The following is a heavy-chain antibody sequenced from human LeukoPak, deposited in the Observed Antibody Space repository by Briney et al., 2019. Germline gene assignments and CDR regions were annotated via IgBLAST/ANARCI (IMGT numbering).Heavy chain of an antibody. CDR2: ISSSSSYT. V-gene: IGHV3-21*01. D-gene: IGHD2-2*01. CDR3: ARSSLGYCSSTSCSFQH. Sequence: GGSLRLSCAASGLTFSSYSMNWVRQAPGKGLEWVSSISSSSSYTYYADSVKGRFTISRDNAKNSLYLQMNSLRAEDTAVYYCARSSLGYCSSTSCSFQHWGQGTLVTVSS. CDR1: GLTFSSYS. J-gene: IGHJ1*01.